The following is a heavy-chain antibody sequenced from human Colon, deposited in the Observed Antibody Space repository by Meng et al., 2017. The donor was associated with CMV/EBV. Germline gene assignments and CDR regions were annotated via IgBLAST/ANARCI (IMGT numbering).Heavy chain of an antibody. Sequence: QVHVGPAGTEVKKPGASVKVSCKTSGYTFTANHLHWVRQAPGQGLEWMGWIYPQDGGTYFAQKFQDRVTLTRDTSITTAYMELSGLTSADTAIYYCVRESWYFDFWGEGTLVTVSS. CDR1: GYTFTANH. J-gene: IGHJ4*02. CDR3: VRESWYFDF. D-gene: IGHD6-13*01. CDR2: IYPQDGGT. V-gene: IGHV1-2*02.